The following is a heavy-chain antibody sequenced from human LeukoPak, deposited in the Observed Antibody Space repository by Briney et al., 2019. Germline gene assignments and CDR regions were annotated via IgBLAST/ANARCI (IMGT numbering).Heavy chain of an antibody. CDR3: ARSYCSGGSCYSGWFDP. Sequence: SETLSLTCTVSGGSISSYYWSWIRQPPGKGLEWIASIYYSGSTNYNPSLKSRVTISVDTSKNQFSLKLSSVTAADTAVYYCARSYCSGGSCYSGWFDPWGQGTLVTVSS. V-gene: IGHV4-59*01. D-gene: IGHD2-15*01. CDR2: IYYSGST. CDR1: GGSISSYY. J-gene: IGHJ5*02.